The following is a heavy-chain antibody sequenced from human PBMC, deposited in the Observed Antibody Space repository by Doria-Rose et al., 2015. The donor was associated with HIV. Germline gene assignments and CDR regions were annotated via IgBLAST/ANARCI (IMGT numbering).Heavy chain of an antibody. CDR2: SFSDDER. CDR1: GVSLSSPGMG. V-gene: IGHV2-26*01. J-gene: IGHJ4*02. CDR3: ARIKSSRWYHKYYFDF. D-gene: IGHD6-13*01. Sequence: QITLKESGPVLVKPTETLTLTCTVSGVSLSSPGMGVSWIRQPPGKALEWLANSFSDDERSYNTSLKSRLTISRGTSKSQVVLTMTDMDPVDTATYYCARIKSSRWYHKYYFDFWGQGTQVIVSA.